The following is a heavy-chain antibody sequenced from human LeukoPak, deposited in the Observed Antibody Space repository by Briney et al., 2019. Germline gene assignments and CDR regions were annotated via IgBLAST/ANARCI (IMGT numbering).Heavy chain of an antibody. CDR2: IYYSRST. D-gene: IGHD6-13*01. CDR1: GGSIISGDYY. CDR3: AGAERAAAGTFDY. V-gene: IGHV4-30-4*01. Sequence: SETLSLTCSVAGGSIISGDYYWCWSRPPPGRGLEGIGYIYYSRSTYYNPSLKSRVTISVDTSKNQFSLEMSSVTAADTAVYYCAGAERAAAGTFDYWGQGTLVTVSS. J-gene: IGHJ4*02.